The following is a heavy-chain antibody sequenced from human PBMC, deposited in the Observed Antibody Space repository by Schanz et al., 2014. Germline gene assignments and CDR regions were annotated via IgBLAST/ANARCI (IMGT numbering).Heavy chain of an antibody. CDR2: IYYSGAT. V-gene: IGHV4-59*12. D-gene: IGHD6-13*01. J-gene: IGHJ4*02. CDR1: GDSIRSYY. CDR3: ARGRQQLGSFDY. Sequence: QVQLQESGPGLVKPSETLSLTCNVSGDSIRSYYWSWIRQPPGKGLEWIGYIYYSGATNYNPSLKSRVPMSVETSKNQFPLNLSSVTAADTAVYYCARGRQQLGSFDYWGPGTLVSVSS.